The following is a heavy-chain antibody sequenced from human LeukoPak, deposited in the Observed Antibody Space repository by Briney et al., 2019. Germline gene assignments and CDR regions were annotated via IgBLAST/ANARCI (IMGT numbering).Heavy chain of an antibody. D-gene: IGHD6-13*01. Sequence: GRSLRLSCAASGFTFSSYGMHWVRQAPGKGLEWVAVISYDGSNKYYADSVKGRFTISRDNSKNTLYLQMNSLRAEDTAVYYCAREVSSSWFNWGQGTLVTVSS. CDR3: AREVSSSWFN. V-gene: IGHV3-30*03. J-gene: IGHJ4*02. CDR2: ISYDGSNK. CDR1: GFTFSSYG.